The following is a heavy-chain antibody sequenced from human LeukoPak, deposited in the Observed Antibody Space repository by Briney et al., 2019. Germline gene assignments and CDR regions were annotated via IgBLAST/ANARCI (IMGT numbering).Heavy chain of an antibody. J-gene: IGHJ3*02. D-gene: IGHD3-22*01. CDR3: ARYFDSSGSYWAFDI. CDR1: GGTFSSFA. Sequence: SVKVSCKASGGTFSSFAISWVRQAPGQGLEWMGGIIPIFGTANYAQKFQGRVTITADESTSTAYMGLSSLRSEDTAVYYCARYFDSSGSYWAFDIWGQGTMVTVSS. CDR2: IIPIFGTA. V-gene: IGHV1-69*13.